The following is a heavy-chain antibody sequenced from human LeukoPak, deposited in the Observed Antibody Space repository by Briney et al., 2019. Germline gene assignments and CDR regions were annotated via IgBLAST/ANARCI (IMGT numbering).Heavy chain of an antibody. CDR3: ARRYTSSSQWNWYFDF. J-gene: IGHJ2*01. D-gene: IGHD6-6*01. CDR2: INPNSGGT. CDR1: GYTFTGYY. Sequence: ASVKVSCKASGYTFTGYYMHWVRQAPGQGLEGMGWINPNSGGTSYAQKFQGRVTMTRDTSISTAYLELRRLGSDDTAVYYCARRYTSSSQWNWYFDFWGRGTLVTVSS. V-gene: IGHV1-2*02.